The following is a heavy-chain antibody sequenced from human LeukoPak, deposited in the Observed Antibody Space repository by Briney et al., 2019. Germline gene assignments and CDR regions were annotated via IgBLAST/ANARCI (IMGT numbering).Heavy chain of an antibody. J-gene: IGHJ6*03. CDR3: ARVSDEGYYYYYMDV. CDR1: GYTFTGYY. CDR2: INPNSGGT. V-gene: IGHV1-2*04. Sequence: GASVKVSCKASGYTFTGYYMHWVRQAPGQGLEWMGWINPNSGGTNYAQKFQGWVTMTRDTSISTAYMELSRLRSDDTAVYYCARVSDEGYYYYYMDVWGKGTTVTVSS.